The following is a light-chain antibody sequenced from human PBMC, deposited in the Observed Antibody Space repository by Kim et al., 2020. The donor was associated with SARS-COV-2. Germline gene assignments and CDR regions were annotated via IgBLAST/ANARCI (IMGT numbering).Light chain of an antibody. CDR1: QDIANS. CDR3: QKYNSAPWT. CDR2: AAS. V-gene: IGKV1-27*01. J-gene: IGKJ1*01. Sequence: DIQLTQSPSSLSASIGDRVTITCRASQDIANSLAWYQQKPGKVPQVLIYAASTLQSGVPSRFSGSGSGTEFTLTIDSLQTEHVATYYCQKYNSAPWTFGPGTKVDIK.